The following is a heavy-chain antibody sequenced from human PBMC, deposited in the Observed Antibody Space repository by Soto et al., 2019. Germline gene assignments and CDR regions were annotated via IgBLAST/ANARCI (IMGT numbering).Heavy chain of an antibody. CDR2: IYYSGST. D-gene: IGHD6-13*01. V-gene: IGHV4-31*03. J-gene: IGHJ4*02. CDR3: AREGRIEAAGRFDY. Sequence: LSLTCTVSGGSISSGDYYWTWIRQVPGKGLEWIGYIYYSGSTYYNPSLKSRVAMSVNTSKNQFSLKLSSVTAADTAIYYCAREGRIEAAGRFDYWGQGTLVTVSS. CDR1: GGSISSGDYY.